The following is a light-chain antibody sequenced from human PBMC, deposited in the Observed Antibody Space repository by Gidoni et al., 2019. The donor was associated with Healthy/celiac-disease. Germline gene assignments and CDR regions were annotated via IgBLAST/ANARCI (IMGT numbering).Light chain of an antibody. CDR3: AAWDDSLNGPL. CDR1: SSNIGSNT. V-gene: IGLV1-44*01. CDR2: SHN. J-gene: IGLJ2*01. Sequence: QSVLTQPPSASGTPGQRVTISCSGSSSNIGSNTVNWYQQLPGTAPKLLIYSHNQRPSAVPARFSGSPSGTSASLAISGLQSEDEADYYCAAWDDSLNGPLFGGGTKLTVL.